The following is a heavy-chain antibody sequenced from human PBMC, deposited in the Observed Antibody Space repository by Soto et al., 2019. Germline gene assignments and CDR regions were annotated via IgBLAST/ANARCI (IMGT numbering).Heavy chain of an antibody. CDR3: ARQVGAAAGMWEGYFDY. D-gene: IGHD6-13*01. Sequence: GGSLRLSCTASGFTFSSYGMHWVRQAPGKGLEWVAVIWYDGSNKYYADSVKGRFTISRDNSKNTLYLQMNSLRAEDTAVYYCARQVGAAAGMWEGYFDYWGQGTLVTVSS. CDR2: IWYDGSNK. V-gene: IGHV3-33*01. J-gene: IGHJ4*02. CDR1: GFTFSSYG.